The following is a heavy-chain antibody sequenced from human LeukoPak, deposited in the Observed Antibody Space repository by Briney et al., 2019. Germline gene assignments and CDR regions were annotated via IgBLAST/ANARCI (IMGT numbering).Heavy chain of an antibody. Sequence: GGSLRLSCAASGFTFSTYGMHWVRQAPGKGLEWVAVSSFDGSNKYYADSVKGRFTISRDTSKNTLYLQMNSLRAEDTAVYYCAKVMLERRTLTPYFDSWGQGTLVTVSS. J-gene: IGHJ4*02. CDR3: AKVMLERRTLTPYFDS. CDR1: GFTFSTYG. CDR2: SSFDGSNK. D-gene: IGHD1-1*01. V-gene: IGHV3-30*18.